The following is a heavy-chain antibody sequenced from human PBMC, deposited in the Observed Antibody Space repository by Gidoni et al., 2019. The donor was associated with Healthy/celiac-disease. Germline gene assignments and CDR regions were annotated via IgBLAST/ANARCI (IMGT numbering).Heavy chain of an antibody. V-gene: IGHV3-21*01. CDR2: ISSSSSYI. Sequence: EVQLVESGGGLVKPGWSLRLSCSSSGFTSSSYSMNWVRRAPGKGLEWVSSISSSSSYIYYADSVKGRFTISRDNAKNSLYLQMNSLRAEDTAVYYCARDRKGYSYGNEAEYWGQGTLVTVSS. CDR3: ARDRKGYSYGNEAEY. D-gene: IGHD5-18*01. J-gene: IGHJ4*02. CDR1: GFTSSSYS.